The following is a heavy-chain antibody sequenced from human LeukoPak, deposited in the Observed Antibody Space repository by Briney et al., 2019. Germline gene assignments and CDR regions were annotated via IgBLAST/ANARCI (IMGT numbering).Heavy chain of an antibody. V-gene: IGHV3-21*01. CDR1: GFTFSSYG. Sequence: GGSLRLSCAASGFTFSSYGMHWVRQAPGKGLEWVSSISSSSSYIYYADSVKGRFTISRDNAKNSLYLQMNSLRAEDTAVYYCARDREWVLDYWGQGTLVTVSS. J-gene: IGHJ4*02. CDR3: ARDREWVLDY. CDR2: ISSSSSYI. D-gene: IGHD3-22*01.